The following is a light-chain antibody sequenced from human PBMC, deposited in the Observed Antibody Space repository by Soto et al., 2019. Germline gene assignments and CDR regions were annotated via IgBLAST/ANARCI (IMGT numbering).Light chain of an antibody. CDR2: VAS. CDR1: PNIKNY. Sequence: DVQMTQSPSSLSASVGDRVTITCRASPNIKNYLSWYQQKPGKAPRIVIFVASLLQSGFPSTFSASGSGTDFTLTISILRHDDFATYYCLQSHSTPLTFGQGTRLDI. J-gene: IGKJ5*01. CDR3: LQSHSTPLT. V-gene: IGKV1-39*01.